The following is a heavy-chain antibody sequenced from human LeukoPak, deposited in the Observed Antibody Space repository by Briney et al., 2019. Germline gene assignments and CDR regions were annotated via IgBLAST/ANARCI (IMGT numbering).Heavy chain of an antibody. CDR3: ERDFSLGSSFDY. CDR2: ISGNGGNT. V-gene: IGHV3-43*02. J-gene: IGHJ4*02. Sequence: GGSLRLSCVVSGFTFHDYAMHWVRQAPGQGLEWVSLISGNGGNTYYRDSVKDRFTISRDNSKNSLYLQVSSMRTEDTALYYCERDFSLGSSFDYWGQGTLVTVSS. CDR1: GFTFHDYA.